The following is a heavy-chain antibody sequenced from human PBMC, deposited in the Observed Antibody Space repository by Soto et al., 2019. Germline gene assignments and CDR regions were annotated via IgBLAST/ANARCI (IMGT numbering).Heavy chain of an antibody. CDR1: GDSISNNYW. CDR2: IFHSGST. V-gene: IGHV4-4*02. D-gene: IGHD3-3*01. Sequence: QVQLQELGPGLVKPSGTLSLTCDVSGDSISNNYWWTWVRQFPGEGLQWIGEIFHSGSTNYNPPLKNRVNISVDKSNNRFSLMLSYVTAADTAVYYCARGDFWSGSDYWGQGIQVTVSS. J-gene: IGHJ4*02. CDR3: ARGDFWSGSDY.